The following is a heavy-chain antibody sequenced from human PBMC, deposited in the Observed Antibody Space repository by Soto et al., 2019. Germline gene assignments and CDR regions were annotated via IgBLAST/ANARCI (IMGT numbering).Heavy chain of an antibody. CDR1: GYTFINYY. J-gene: IGHJ3*02. CDR2: INPNGRST. D-gene: IGHD6-19*01. V-gene: IGHV1-46*01. CDR3: AREKWLVRRNDPFDI. Sequence: QVQLVQSGAEVKKPGASVKVSCKASGYTFINYYMNWVRQAPGQGLEWMGIINPNGRSTTYAQKFQGRVTLTRDTSTNTVNMELSSLRSEDTAVYYCAREKWLVRRNDPFDIWGQGTMVTVSS.